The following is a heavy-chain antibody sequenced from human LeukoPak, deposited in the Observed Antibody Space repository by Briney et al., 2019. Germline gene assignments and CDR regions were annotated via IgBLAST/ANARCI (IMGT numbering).Heavy chain of an antibody. Sequence: PGRSLRLSCAASGFTFSSYGMHWVRQAPGKGLEWVAVIWYDGSNKYYADSVKGRFTISRDNSKNTLYLQMNSLRAEDTAVYYCARVTSPDYGDYALDYWGQGTLVTVSS. CDR3: ARVTSPDYGDYALDY. D-gene: IGHD4-17*01. CDR1: GFTFSSYG. J-gene: IGHJ4*02. CDR2: IWYDGSNK. V-gene: IGHV3-33*01.